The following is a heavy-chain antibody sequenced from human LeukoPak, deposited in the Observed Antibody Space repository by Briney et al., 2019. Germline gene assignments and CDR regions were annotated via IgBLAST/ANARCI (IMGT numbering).Heavy chain of an antibody. J-gene: IGHJ3*02. CDR3: ARGANGAFEI. CDR1: GFTFSSYW. D-gene: IGHD2-8*01. CDR2: IIQDGSEK. Sequence: PGGSLRLSCEASGFTFSSYWMKWVRQAPGKGLEWVANIIQDGSEKYYVDSVKGRFIIFRDNAKNSLYLQMNSLRAEDTAVYYCARGANGAFEIWGQGTMVTVSS. V-gene: IGHV3-7*01.